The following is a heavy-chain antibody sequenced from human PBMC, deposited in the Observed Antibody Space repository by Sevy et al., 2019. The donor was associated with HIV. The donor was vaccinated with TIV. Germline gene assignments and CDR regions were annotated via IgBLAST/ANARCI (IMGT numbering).Heavy chain of an antibody. Sequence: GGSLRLSCAASGFTFNFHGMHWVRQAPGKGLEWVAFIWHDGSNKYMADSVKGRFTISRDNSKNTFFLQMSSLTVEDTAVYYCARETDNSARWLDPWGQGTLVTVSS. D-gene: IGHD4-4*01. V-gene: IGHV3-30*02. J-gene: IGHJ5*02. CDR1: GFTFNFHG. CDR2: IWHDGSNK. CDR3: ARETDNSARWLDP.